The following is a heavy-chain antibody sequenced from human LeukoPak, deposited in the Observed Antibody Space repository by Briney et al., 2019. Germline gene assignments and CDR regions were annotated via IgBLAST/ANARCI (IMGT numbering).Heavy chain of an antibody. CDR1: GYSFTSHD. D-gene: IGHD6-13*01. CDR3: ASALKRGSAGXXXDH. CDR2: MNPNSGNT. V-gene: IGHV1-8*01. Sequence: ASVKVSCKASGYSFTSHDINWVRQATGQGLEWMGWMNPNSGNTGYAQKFQDRVTMTRNTSISTAYLELSSLGSEDTAMYYCASALKRGSAGXXXDHWGQGTLVTVSS. J-gene: IGHJ4*02.